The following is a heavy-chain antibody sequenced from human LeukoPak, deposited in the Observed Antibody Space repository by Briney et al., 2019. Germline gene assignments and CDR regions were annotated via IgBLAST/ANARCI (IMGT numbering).Heavy chain of an antibody. CDR2: IYYTGNT. J-gene: IGHJ2*01. CDR1: GGSISSSNY. CDR3: ARDLSGYSSSWLHYYFDL. Sequence: SETLSLTCTVSGGSISSSNYWAWIRQPPGKGLEWIASIYYTGNTYFHPSLKSRATISVDTSKNEFPLNLNSVTAADTAVYYCARDLSGYSSSWLHYYFDLWGRGALVTVSS. V-gene: IGHV4-39*06. D-gene: IGHD6-13*01.